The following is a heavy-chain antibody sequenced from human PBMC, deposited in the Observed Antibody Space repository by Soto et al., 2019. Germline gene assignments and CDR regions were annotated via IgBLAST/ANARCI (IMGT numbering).Heavy chain of an antibody. V-gene: IGHV4-59*01. CDR1: GGSISSYY. D-gene: IGHD5-12*01. CDR2: IYYSGST. CDR3: ASDTSIGYDSDRNYYYMDV. J-gene: IGHJ6*03. Sequence: SETLSLTCTVSGGSISSYYWSWIRQPPGKGLEWIGYIYYSGSTNYNPSLKGRVTISVDTSKNQFSLKLSSVTAADTAVYYCASDTSIGYDSDRNYYYMDVWGKGTTVTVSS.